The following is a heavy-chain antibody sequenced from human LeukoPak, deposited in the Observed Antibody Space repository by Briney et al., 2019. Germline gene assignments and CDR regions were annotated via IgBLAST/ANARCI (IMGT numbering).Heavy chain of an antibody. CDR1: GGSISNYY. J-gene: IGHJ5*02. V-gene: IGHV4-59*01. CDR2: IYYSGTT. D-gene: IGHD3-3*01. Sequence: PSETLSLTCSVSGGSISNYYWSWIRQPPGKGLEWIGYIYYSGTTNYNPSLKSRVTISLDTSKNQFSLKVRSVTAADTAVYYCARGPYYDFWRGNWFDPWGQGTLVTVSS. CDR3: ARGPYYDFWRGNWFDP.